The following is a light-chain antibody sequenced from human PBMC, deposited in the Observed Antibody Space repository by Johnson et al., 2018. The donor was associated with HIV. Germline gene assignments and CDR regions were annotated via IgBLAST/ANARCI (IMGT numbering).Light chain of an antibody. CDR3: GTWDSSLRTGF. Sequence: QSVLTQPPSVSAAPGQRVTISCSGSSSNIGDNFVSWYQQFPGAAPKLLIFENYKRPSGIPDRFSGSKSGTSATLGITGLQTGDEADYYCGTWDSSLRTGFFGTGTKVTVL. J-gene: IGLJ1*01. CDR1: SSNIGDNF. V-gene: IGLV1-51*02. CDR2: ENY.